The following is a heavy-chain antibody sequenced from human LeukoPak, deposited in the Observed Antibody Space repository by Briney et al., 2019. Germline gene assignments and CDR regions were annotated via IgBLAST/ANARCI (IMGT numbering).Heavy chain of an antibody. J-gene: IGHJ4*02. CDR1: GFTFSSYA. Sequence: GGSLRLSCAASGFTFSSYAMSWDRQAQGKGLEWVSAISGSGGSTYYADSVKGRFTISRDNSKNTLYLQMNSLRAEDTAVYYCAKEYSGSYSEFDYWGQGTLVTVSS. CDR3: AKEYSGSYSEFDY. V-gene: IGHV3-23*01. CDR2: ISGSGGST. D-gene: IGHD1-26*01.